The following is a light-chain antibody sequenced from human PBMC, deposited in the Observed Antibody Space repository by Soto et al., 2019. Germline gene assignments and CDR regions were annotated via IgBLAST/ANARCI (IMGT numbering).Light chain of an antibody. CDR2: DAS. V-gene: IGKV3-11*01. CDR1: QSVSSY. J-gene: IGKJ4*01. Sequence: IVVAQFPAPPSFSPGEKATPSFRASQSVSSYLAWYQQKPGQAPRLLIYDASNRATGIPARFSGSGSGTDFTLTISSLEPEDFAVYYCQQRSNWPLTFGGGTKVDIK. CDR3: QQRSNWPLT.